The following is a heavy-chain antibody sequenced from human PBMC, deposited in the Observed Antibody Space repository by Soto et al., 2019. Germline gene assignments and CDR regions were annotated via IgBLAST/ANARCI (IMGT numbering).Heavy chain of an antibody. D-gene: IGHD1-26*01. V-gene: IGHV4-59*01. CDR2: IYYGEYT. J-gene: IGHJ5*02. Sequence: SETLSLTCSVSGGSITSDWWSWIRQPPGKGLEWIGYIYYGEYTNYNPILKSRVTISGDTSKNQVSLKLNSVTTADTAVYYCARWDSNWFDPWGQGVLVTVSS. CDR3: ARWDSNWFDP. CDR1: GGSITSDW.